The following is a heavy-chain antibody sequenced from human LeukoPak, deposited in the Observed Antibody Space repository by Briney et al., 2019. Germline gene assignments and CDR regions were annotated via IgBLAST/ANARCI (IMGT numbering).Heavy chain of an antibody. CDR1: GGTFSSYA. V-gene: IGHV1-69*06. CDR2: IIPIFGTA. CDR3: ARTYYYDSSGYFEGYYFDY. Sequence: SVKVSCKASGGTFSSYAFSWVRQAPGQGLEWMGGIIPIFGTANYAQKFQGRVTITADKSTSTAYMELSSLRSEDTAVYYCARTYYYDSSGYFEGYYFDYWGQGTLVTVSS. J-gene: IGHJ4*02. D-gene: IGHD3-22*01.